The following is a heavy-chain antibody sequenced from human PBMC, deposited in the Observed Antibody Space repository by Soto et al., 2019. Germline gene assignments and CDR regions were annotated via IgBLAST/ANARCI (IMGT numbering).Heavy chain of an antibody. CDR2: ISWNSGSI. D-gene: IGHD1-26*01. CDR3: AKDISGGVGATATLGY. CDR1: GFTFDDYA. V-gene: IGHV3-9*01. Sequence: EVQLVESGGGLVQPGRSLRLSCAASGFTFDDYAMHWVRQAPGKGLEWVSGISWNSGSIGYADSVKGRFTISRDNAKNSLYLQMNSLRAEDTALYYCAKDISGGVGATATLGYWGQGTLVTVSS. J-gene: IGHJ4*02.